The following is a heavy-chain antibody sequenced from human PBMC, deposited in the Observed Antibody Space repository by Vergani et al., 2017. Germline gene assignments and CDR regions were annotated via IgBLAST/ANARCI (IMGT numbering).Heavy chain of an antibody. V-gene: IGHV3-33*01. CDR1: GFSFKSYA. J-gene: IGHJ4*02. Sequence: QVHLVESGGGVVQPGRSLRLSCEASGFSFKSYAMHWVRQAPGKGLEWVAVIWYDGKNEDYVDSVKGRFTISRDNYKSTVYLQMNSLRVEDTAVYYCARILTGYYSHHGMGAFDYWGQGTLVTVSS. CDR2: IWYDGKNE. CDR3: ARILTGYYSHHGMGAFDY. D-gene: IGHD3-9*01.